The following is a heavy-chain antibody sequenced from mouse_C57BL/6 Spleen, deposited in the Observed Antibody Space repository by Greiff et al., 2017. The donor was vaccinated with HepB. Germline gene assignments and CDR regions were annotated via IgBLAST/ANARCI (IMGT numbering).Heavy chain of an antibody. V-gene: IGHV1-61*01. Sequence: QVQLQQPGAELVRPGSSVKLSCKASGYTFTSYWMDWVKQRPGQGLEWIGNIYPSDSETHYNQKFKDKATLTVDKSSSTAYMQLSSLTSEDSAVYYCARGGNYYFDYWGQGTTLTDSS. J-gene: IGHJ2*01. D-gene: IGHD2-1*01. CDR2: IYPSDSET. CDR1: GYTFTSYW. CDR3: ARGGNYYFDY.